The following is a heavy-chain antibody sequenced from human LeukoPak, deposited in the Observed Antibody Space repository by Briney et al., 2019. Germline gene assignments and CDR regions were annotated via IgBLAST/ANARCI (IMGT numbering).Heavy chain of an antibody. CDR1: GYTFTSYY. J-gene: IGHJ4*02. CDR3: ARERVDYGGNPRLDY. CDR2: INPSGGST. V-gene: IGHV1-46*01. D-gene: IGHD4-23*01. Sequence: ASVKVSCKASGYTFTSYYMHWVRQAPGQGLEWMGIINPSGGSTSYAQKFQGRVTMTRDTSTSTVYMELSSLRSEDTAVYYCARERVDYGGNPRLDYWGQGTLVTVPS.